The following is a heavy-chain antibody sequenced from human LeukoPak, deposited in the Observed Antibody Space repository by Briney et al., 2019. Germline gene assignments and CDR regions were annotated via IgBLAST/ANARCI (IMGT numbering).Heavy chain of an antibody. V-gene: IGHV4-39*01. J-gene: IGHJ4*02. CDR2: IFYSGST. Sequence: PSQSLSLTCPVSAPSTSSSSYYCGWIREPPGKGSEWLGRIFYSGSTYYNPLLERRVTISGDTSKNQYSLKQSSVTAAETAVFYCARHLIPAAAGTLGNYFDYWGQGTLVTVSS. CDR3: ARHLIPAAAGTLGNYFDY. CDR1: APSTSSSSYY. D-gene: IGHD1-1*01.